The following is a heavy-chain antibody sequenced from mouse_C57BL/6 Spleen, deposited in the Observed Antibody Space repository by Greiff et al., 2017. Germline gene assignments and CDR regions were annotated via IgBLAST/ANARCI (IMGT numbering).Heavy chain of an antibody. J-gene: IGHJ2*01. CDR3: ARGDSKDY. CDR1: GYTFTTYP. D-gene: IGHD2-5*01. V-gene: IGHV1-47*01. Sequence: VKLQESGAELVRPGASVTLSCKASGYTFTTYPIEWMKQNHGKGLEWIGNFHPENDDTKYNEKFKGKATLTVEKSSSTVYLELSRVTSDDSAVYYWARGDSKDYWGQGTTLTVSS. CDR2: FHPENDDT.